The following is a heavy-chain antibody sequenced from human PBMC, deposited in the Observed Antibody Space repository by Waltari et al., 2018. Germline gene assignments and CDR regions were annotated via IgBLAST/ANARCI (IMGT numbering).Heavy chain of an antibody. V-gene: IGHV3-64*07. D-gene: IGHD5-12*01. J-gene: IGHJ4*02. Sequence: EVQLVESGGGLVQPGGSLRLSCAASGFTFSSYAMHWVRQAPGKGLEYVSAISSNGGSTYYADSVKGRFTISRDNSKNTLYLQMGSLRAEDMAVYYCARVRSRGGYEPYFDYWGQGTLVTVSS. CDR1: GFTFSSYA. CDR2: ISSNGGST. CDR3: ARVRSRGGYEPYFDY.